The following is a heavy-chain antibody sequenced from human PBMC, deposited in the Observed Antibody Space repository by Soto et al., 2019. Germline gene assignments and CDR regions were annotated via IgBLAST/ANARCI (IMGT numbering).Heavy chain of an antibody. J-gene: IGHJ3*02. V-gene: IGHV3-33*01. CDR3: ARDEVAKIPAFDI. CDR2: IWYDGSNK. D-gene: IGHD5-12*01. Sequence: QVQLVESGGGVVQPGRSLRLSCAASGFTFSSYGMHWVRQAPGKGLEWVAVIWYDGSNKYYADSVKGRFTISRDNSKNTLYLQMNSLRAEDTAVFYCARDEVAKIPAFDIWGQGTMVTVSS. CDR1: GFTFSSYG.